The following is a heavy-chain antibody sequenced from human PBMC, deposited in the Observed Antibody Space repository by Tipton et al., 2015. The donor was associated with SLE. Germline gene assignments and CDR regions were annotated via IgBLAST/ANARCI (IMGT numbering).Heavy chain of an antibody. CDR3: ARGWGSWPYYFDY. J-gene: IGHJ4*02. Sequence: TLSLTCTVSGGSISSYYWSWIRQPPGKGLEWIGYIYYSGSTNYNPSLKSRVTIPVDTSKNQFSLKLSSVTAADTAVYYCARGWGSWPYYFDYWGQGTLVTVSS. D-gene: IGHD6-13*01. V-gene: IGHV4-59*01. CDR2: IYYSGST. CDR1: GGSISSYY.